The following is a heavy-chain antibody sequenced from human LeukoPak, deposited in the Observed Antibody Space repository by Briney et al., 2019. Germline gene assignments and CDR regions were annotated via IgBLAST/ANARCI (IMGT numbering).Heavy chain of an antibody. D-gene: IGHD2-2*01. V-gene: IGHV4-34*01. J-gene: IGHJ4*02. CDR1: GGSFSGYY. CDR3: ARGGSDIVVVPAAMRGIVCFDY. CDR2: TYYSGST. Sequence: SGTLSLTCAVYGGSFSGYYWSWIRQPPGKGLEWIGSTYYSGSTYYNPSLKSRVTISVDTSKNQFSLKLSSVTAADTAVYYCARGGSDIVVVPAAMRGIVCFDYWGQGTLVTVSS.